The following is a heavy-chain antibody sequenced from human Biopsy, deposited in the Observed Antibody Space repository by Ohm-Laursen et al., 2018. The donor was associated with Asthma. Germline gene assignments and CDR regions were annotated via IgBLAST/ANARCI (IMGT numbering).Heavy chain of an antibody. CDR2: MYHSGRT. D-gene: IGHD4-17*01. CDR3: ARTTYGDDGFDP. Sequence: PSETLSLTCTVSGGSVSSGNNSWTWIRQPPGKGLEWIGYMYHSGRTYYNPSLKSRVNISVDKSKNQFSLSLTSVTAADTAVYYCARTTYGDDGFDPWGQGTLVTVSS. CDR1: GGSVSSGNNS. J-gene: IGHJ5*02. V-gene: IGHV4-30-2*01.